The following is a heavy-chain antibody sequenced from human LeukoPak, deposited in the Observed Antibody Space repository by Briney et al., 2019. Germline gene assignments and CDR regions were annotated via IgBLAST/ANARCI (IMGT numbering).Heavy chain of an antibody. Sequence: GGSLRLSCAASGFTFSSYAMSWVRQPPGKGLEWVSTVSGSGGSTYNADSVKGRFIISRDNSKNTLYLQMNSLRAEDTAVYYCAKDPVRSGSPYYFDYWGQGTLVTVSS. D-gene: IGHD6-19*01. CDR1: GFTFSSYA. CDR3: AKDPVRSGSPYYFDY. CDR2: VSGSGGST. J-gene: IGHJ4*02. V-gene: IGHV3-23*01.